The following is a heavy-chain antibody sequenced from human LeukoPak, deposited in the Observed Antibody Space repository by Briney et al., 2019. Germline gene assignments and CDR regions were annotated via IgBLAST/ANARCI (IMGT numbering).Heavy chain of an antibody. CDR1: GGSISSYY. CDR3: ARDIIERRGAVGFDP. D-gene: IGHD6-13*01. V-gene: IGHV4-59*01. CDR2: IYDSGST. Sequence: SETLSLTCTVSGGSISSYYWSWIRQPPGKGLEWIGYIYDSGSTYYNPSLKSRVTISVDTSKNQFSLRPRSVTAADTAVYYCARDIIERRGAVGFDPWGQGTLVTVSS. J-gene: IGHJ5*02.